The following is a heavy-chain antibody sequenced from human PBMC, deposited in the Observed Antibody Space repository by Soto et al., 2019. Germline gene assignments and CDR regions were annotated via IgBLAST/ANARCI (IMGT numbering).Heavy chain of an antibody. V-gene: IGHV3-64*02. CDR3: ARRPHGYDI. D-gene: IGHD5-18*01. CDR1: GFTFSTYP. Sequence: GGSLSLSCVASGFTFSTYPMHWVRQAPGKGLEYVSAISSSGGSTYYGDSVKGRFTISRDNSKNTLYLQMGSLRPEDMAVYYCARRPHGYDIWGQGTMVTVS. J-gene: IGHJ3*02. CDR2: ISSSGGST.